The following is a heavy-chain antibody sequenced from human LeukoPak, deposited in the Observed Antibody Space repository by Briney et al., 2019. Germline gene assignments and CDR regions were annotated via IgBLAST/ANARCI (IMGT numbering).Heavy chain of an antibody. Sequence: PSETLSLTCTVSGGSISSSSYYWGWIRQPPGKGLEWIGSIYYSGSTYYNPSLKSRVTISVDTSKNQFSLKLSSVTAADTAVYYCASDHILTGYYHSRLVDYWGQGTLVTVSS. J-gene: IGHJ4*02. CDR1: GGSISSSSYY. CDR3: ASDHILTGYYHSRLVDY. V-gene: IGHV4-39*07. D-gene: IGHD3-9*01. CDR2: IYYSGST.